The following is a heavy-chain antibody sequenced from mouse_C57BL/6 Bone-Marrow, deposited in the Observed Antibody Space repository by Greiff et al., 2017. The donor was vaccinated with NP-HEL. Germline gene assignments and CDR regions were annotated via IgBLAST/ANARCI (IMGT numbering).Heavy chain of an antibody. CDR1: GFTFTGFW. J-gene: IGHJ2*01. CDR2: IGPSASYS. V-gene: IGHV1-59*01. Sequence: VQLLQPGAGLVRPGTSVKLSCKASGFTFTGFWMHWVRQTPGQGLEWIGVIGPSASYSTYNYKFKGKATLTVDTSSSTAYMQISSLTSEDSAIYYCASHYYGRSYYVDYRGHSATLT. D-gene: IGHD1-1*01. CDR3: ASHYYGRSYYVDY.